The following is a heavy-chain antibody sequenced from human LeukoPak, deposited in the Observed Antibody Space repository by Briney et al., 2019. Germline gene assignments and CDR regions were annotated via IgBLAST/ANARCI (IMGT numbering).Heavy chain of an antibody. J-gene: IGHJ4*02. CDR1: GFTFSSYA. D-gene: IGHD6-6*01. Sequence: GGSLRLSCAASGFTFSSYAMSWVRQAPGKGLEWVSAISGSGGSTYYADSVKGRFTISRDNSKNTLYLQMNSLRAEDTAVYYCARPSLHSSSGYYFDYWGQGTLVTVSS. CDR2: ISGSGGST. V-gene: IGHV3-23*01. CDR3: ARPSLHSSSGYYFDY.